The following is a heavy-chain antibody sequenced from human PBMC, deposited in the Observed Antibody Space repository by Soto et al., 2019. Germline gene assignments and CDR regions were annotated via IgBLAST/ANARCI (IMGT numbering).Heavy chain of an antibody. CDR3: ARLRIAAARYWFDP. CDR1: GGSISSYY. Sequence: SETLSLTCTVSGGSISSYYWSWIRQPPGKGLEWIGYIYYSGSTNYNPSLKSRVTISVDTSKNQFSLKLSSVTAADTAVYYCARLRIAAARYWFDPWGQGTLVTVSS. D-gene: IGHD6-13*01. CDR2: IYYSGST. V-gene: IGHV4-59*08. J-gene: IGHJ5*02.